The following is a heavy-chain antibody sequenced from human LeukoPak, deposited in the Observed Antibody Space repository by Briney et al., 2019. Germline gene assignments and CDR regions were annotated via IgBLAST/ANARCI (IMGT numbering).Heavy chain of an antibody. CDR3: ARGSRVGATGIPHQDAFDI. D-gene: IGHD1-26*01. CDR2: ISYDGSNK. Sequence: GGSLRLSCAASGFTFSSYAMHWVRQAPGKGLEWVAVISYDGSNKYYADSVKGRFTISRDNSKNTLYLQVNSLRAEDTAVYYCARGSRVGATGIPHQDAFDIWGQGTMVTVSS. J-gene: IGHJ3*02. CDR1: GFTFSSYA. V-gene: IGHV3-30-3*01.